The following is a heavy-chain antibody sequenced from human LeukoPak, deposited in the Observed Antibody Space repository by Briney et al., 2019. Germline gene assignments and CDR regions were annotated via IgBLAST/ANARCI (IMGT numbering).Heavy chain of an antibody. V-gene: IGHV3-53*01. CDR3: AKSRGAYYYDSSGYYPH. CDR2: IYSGGST. J-gene: IGHJ4*02. D-gene: IGHD3-22*01. CDR1: GFTVSSNY. Sequence: GGSLRLSCTVSGFTVSSNYMSWVRQAPGKGLEWVSVIYSGGSTYYADSVKGRFTISRDNSKNTLYLQMNSLRAEDTAVYYCAKSRGAYYYDSSGYYPHWGQGTLVTVSS.